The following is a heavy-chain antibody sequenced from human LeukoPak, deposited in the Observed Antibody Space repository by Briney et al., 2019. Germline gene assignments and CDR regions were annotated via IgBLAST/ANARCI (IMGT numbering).Heavy chain of an antibody. CDR2: ISPTGSTT. CDR3: ARDLHYYGSGP. CDR1: GFSFSGHW. J-gene: IGHJ5*02. Sequence: GGSLRLSCTASGFSFSGHWMHWARQLPGKGLVWVSRISPTGSTTSYADSVKGRFTVSRDNAKNSLYLQMESLRVEDTAVYYCARDLHYYGSGPWGQGTLVTVSS. V-gene: IGHV3-74*01. D-gene: IGHD3-10*01.